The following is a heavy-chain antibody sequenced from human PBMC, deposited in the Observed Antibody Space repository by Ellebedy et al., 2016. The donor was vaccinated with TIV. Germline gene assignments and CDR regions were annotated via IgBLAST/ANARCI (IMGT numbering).Heavy chain of an antibody. CDR2: ISSSGSTI. D-gene: IGHD6-19*01. CDR3: ARTGIAVAATLWY. Sequence: GESLKISCAASGFTFSSYEMNWVRQAPGKGLEWVSYISSSGSTIYYADSVKGRFTISRDNAKNSLFLEMNGLRADDTAVYYCARTGIAVAATLWYWGQGSLVIVSS. V-gene: IGHV3-48*03. J-gene: IGHJ4*02. CDR1: GFTFSSYE.